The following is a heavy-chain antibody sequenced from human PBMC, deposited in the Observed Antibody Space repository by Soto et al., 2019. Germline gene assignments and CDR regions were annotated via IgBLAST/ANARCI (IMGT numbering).Heavy chain of an antibody. CDR1: GYTFTSYA. Sequence: QVQLVQSGAEVKKPGASVKVSGKAFGYTFTSYAMHWVRQAPGQRLEWMGWINAGNGNTKYTQKFQGRVTITRDTSANRAYMELSSLRAEDTAVYYCASEYCGGDCYSASRYGMDVWGQGTKVTVSS. J-gene: IGHJ6*02. CDR3: ASEYCGGDCYSASRYGMDV. D-gene: IGHD2-21*02. V-gene: IGHV1-3*01. CDR2: INAGNGNT.